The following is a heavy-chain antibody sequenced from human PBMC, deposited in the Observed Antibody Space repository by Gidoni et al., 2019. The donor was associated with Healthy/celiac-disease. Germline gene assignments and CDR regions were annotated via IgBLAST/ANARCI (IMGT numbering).Heavy chain of an antibody. Sequence: QVQLQESGPGLVQPSETLSLTCTVSGGSISSYSWSWIRQPPGKGLEWIGYIYYSGSTNYNPSLKSRVTISVDTSKNQFSLKLSSVTAADTAVYYCAGRGMDVWGQGTTVTVSS. CDR3: AGRGMDV. CDR1: GGSISSYS. J-gene: IGHJ6*02. V-gene: IGHV4-59*01. CDR2: IYYSGST.